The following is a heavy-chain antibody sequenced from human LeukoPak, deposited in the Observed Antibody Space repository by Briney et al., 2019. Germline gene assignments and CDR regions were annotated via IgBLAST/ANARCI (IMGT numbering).Heavy chain of an antibody. Sequence: PGGSLRLSCAASGFTFSSYGMHWVRQAPGKGLEWVAFIRYDGSNKYYADSVKGRFTISRDNSKNTLYLQMNSLRAEDTAVYYCAKGGLSSWYFVDAFDIWGQGTMVTVSS. CDR3: AKGGLSSWYFVDAFDI. CDR2: IRYDGSNK. V-gene: IGHV3-30*02. CDR1: GFTFSSYG. J-gene: IGHJ3*02. D-gene: IGHD6-13*01.